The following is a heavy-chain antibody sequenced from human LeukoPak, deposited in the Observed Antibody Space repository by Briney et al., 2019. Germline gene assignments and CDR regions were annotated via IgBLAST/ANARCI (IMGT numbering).Heavy chain of an antibody. CDR2: INPSGGST. D-gene: IGHD3-10*01. Sequence: ASVKVSCKASGYTFTSYYMHWVRQAPGQGLEWMGLINPSGGSTSYAQKFQGRVTMNRDTSTSTVYMELSSLRSEDTAVYYCARARPQLLWFGELYRLNYFDYWGQGTLVTVSS. V-gene: IGHV1-46*03. CDR1: GYTFTSYY. J-gene: IGHJ4*02. CDR3: ARARPQLLWFGELYRLNYFDY.